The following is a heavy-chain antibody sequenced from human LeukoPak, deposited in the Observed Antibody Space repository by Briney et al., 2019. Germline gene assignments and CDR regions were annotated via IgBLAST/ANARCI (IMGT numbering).Heavy chain of an antibody. CDR1: GYTFTSYG. D-gene: IGHD2-2*02. CDR3: ARAVGYCSSTSCYIYYFDY. V-gene: IGHV1-18*01. J-gene: IGHJ4*02. CDR2: ISAYNGNT. Sequence: ASVKVSCKASGYTFTSYGISWVRQAPGQGLEWMGWISAYNGNTNYAQKLQGRVTMTTDTSTSTAYMELRSLRSDDTAVYYCARAVGYCSSTSCYIYYFDYWGQGALVTVSS.